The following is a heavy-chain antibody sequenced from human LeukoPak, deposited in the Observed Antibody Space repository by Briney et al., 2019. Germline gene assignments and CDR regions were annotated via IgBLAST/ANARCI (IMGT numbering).Heavy chain of an antibody. D-gene: IGHD1-1*01. Sequence: GGSLRLSCAASGFTFSNYAMSWVRQAPGKGLEWVSAISGSGDSTYYADSVKGLFTISRNNSKNTLYLQMNSLRAEDTALYYCAKVVGTGTTPTDYWGQGTLVTVSS. V-gene: IGHV3-23*01. CDR2: ISGSGDST. J-gene: IGHJ4*02. CDR3: AKVVGTGTTPTDY. CDR1: GFTFSNYA.